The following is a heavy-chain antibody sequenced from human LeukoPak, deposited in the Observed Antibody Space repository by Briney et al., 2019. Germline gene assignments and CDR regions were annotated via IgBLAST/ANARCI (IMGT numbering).Heavy chain of an antibody. J-gene: IGHJ4*02. CDR3: ARGFTWDYFDY. Sequence: SETLSLTCAVSGYSISSGYYWGWIRQPPGKGLEWIGSIYHSGSTYYNPSLKSRVTISVDTSKNQFSLKLSSVTAADTAVYYCARGFTWDYFDYWGQGTLVTVSS. CDR1: GYSISSGYY. CDR2: IYHSGST. V-gene: IGHV4-38-2*01.